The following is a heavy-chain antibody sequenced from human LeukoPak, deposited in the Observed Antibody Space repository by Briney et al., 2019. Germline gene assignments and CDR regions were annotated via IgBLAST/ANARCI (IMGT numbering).Heavy chain of an antibody. CDR2: IKQDGVDK. J-gene: IGHJ4*02. CDR3: ARDPSRYNLDF. CDR1: GFTFSRSY. V-gene: IGHV3-7*01. Sequence: SGGSLRLSCAASGFTFSRSYMNWVRQAPGKGLEWVATIKQDGVDKYYVDSVKGRFTISRDTAKNSLYLQMNSLRAEDTAVYYCARDPSRYNLDFWGQGTLVTVSS. D-gene: IGHD5-24*01.